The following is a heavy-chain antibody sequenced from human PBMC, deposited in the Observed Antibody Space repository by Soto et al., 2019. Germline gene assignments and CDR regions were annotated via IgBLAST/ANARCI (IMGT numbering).Heavy chain of an antibody. CDR1: GFTFTTYA. CDR3: AKNWDSTFSPSSH. J-gene: IGHJ4*02. CDR2: ISGSGGST. V-gene: IGHV3-23*01. Sequence: EVQLLESGGGLVQPGGSLRLSCAASGFTFTTYAMSWVRQAPGKGLEWVSAISGSGGSTYYTDSVKGRFTISRDNSKNTLYLQMNRLRAEDTAVYYFAKNWDSTFSPSSHWGQGTLVTVSS. D-gene: IGHD6-6*01.